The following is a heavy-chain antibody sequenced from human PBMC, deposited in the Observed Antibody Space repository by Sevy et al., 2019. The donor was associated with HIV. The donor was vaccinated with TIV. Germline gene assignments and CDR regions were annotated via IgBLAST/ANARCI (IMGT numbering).Heavy chain of an antibody. CDR1: GFTFSSYG. CDR3: AKTGPCSGWASYYYYYMDV. Sequence: GGSLRLSCAASGFTFSSYGMHWVRQAPGKGLERVAVIWYDGSNKYYADSVKGRFTISRDNSKNTLYLQMNSLRAEDTAVYYCAKTGPCSGWASYYYYYMDVWGKGTTVTVSS. V-gene: IGHV3-33*06. D-gene: IGHD6-19*01. CDR2: IWYDGSNK. J-gene: IGHJ6*03.